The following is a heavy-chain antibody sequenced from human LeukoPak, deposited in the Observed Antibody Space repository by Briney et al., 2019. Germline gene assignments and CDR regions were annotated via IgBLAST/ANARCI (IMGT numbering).Heavy chain of an antibody. D-gene: IGHD2-21*02. Sequence: PGGSLRLSCAASGFTVSSNYMSWVRQAPGKGLEWVAVIWYDGTNKYYVDSVKGRFTISRDNYKNTLYLQMDGLRVEDTAVYYCARGPCGDDCFSYWYFDLWGRGTLVTVSS. CDR1: GFTVSSNY. CDR2: IWYDGTNK. CDR3: ARGPCGDDCFSYWYFDL. J-gene: IGHJ2*01. V-gene: IGHV3-33*08.